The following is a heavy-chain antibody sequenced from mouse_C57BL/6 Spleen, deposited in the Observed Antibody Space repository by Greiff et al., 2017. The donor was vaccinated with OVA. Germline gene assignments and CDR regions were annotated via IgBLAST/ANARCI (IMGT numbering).Heavy chain of an antibody. Sequence: EVKLVESVAELVRPGASVKLSCTASGFNIKNTYMHWVKQRPEQGLEWIGRIDPANGNTKYAPKFQGKATITADTSSNTAYLQLSSLTSEDTAIYYCAKRGDYYGSSYFDYWGQGTTLTVSS. J-gene: IGHJ2*01. D-gene: IGHD1-1*01. CDR3: AKRGDYYGSSYFDY. CDR1: GFNIKNTY. CDR2: IDPANGNT. V-gene: IGHV14-3*01.